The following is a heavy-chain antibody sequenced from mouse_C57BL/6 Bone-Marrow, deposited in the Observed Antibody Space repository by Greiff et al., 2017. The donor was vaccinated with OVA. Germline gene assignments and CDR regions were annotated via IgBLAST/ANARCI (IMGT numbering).Heavy chain of an antibody. Sequence: VQLQQPGAELVRPGTSVKLSCKASGYTFTSYWMHWVKQRPGQGLEWIGVIDPSDSYTNYNQKFKGKATLTVDTSSSTAYMQLSSLTSEDSAVYYCVFDGSSYWYFDVWGTGTTVTVS. CDR1: GYTFTSYW. CDR2: IDPSDSYT. CDR3: VFDGSSYWYFDV. V-gene: IGHV1-59*01. J-gene: IGHJ1*03. D-gene: IGHD1-1*01.